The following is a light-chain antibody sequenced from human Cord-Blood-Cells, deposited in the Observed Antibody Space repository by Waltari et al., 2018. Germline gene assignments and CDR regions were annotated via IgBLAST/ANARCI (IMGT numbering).Light chain of an antibody. V-gene: IGLV2-23*01. CDR2: EDS. J-gene: IGLJ3*02. CDR1: SSDVGSYNL. CDR3: CSYAGSSTWV. Sequence: QSALTQPASVSGSPGQSITISCTGTSSDVGSYNLVSWYQQHPGKAPKLMIYEDSKRPSGVSNRFSGSKSGNTASLTISGLQAEDEADYYCCSYAGSSTWVVGGGTKLTVL.